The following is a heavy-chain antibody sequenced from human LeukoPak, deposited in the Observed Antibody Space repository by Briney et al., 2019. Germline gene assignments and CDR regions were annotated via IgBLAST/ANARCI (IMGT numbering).Heavy chain of an antibody. CDR3: ARGASGSYVIDY. V-gene: IGHV3-21*01. Sequence: GGSLSLSCAASGFTFSSYSMNWVRQAPGKGLEWVSSISSSSSYIYYADSVKGRFTISRDNAKNSLYLQMNSLRAEDTAVYYCARGASGSYVIDYWGQGTLVTVSS. CDR2: ISSSSSYI. J-gene: IGHJ4*02. CDR1: GFTFSSYS. D-gene: IGHD1-26*01.